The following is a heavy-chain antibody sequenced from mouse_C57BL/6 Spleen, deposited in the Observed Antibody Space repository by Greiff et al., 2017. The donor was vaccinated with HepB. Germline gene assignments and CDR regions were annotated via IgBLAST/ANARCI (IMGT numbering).Heavy chain of an antibody. CDR1: GYTFTDYE. Sequence: VKLMESGAELVRPGASVTLSCKASGYTFTDYEMHWVKQTPVHGLEWIGAIDPETGGTAYNQKFKGKAILTADKSSSTAYMELRSLTSEDSAVYYCTRGGWSYAMDYWGQGTSVTVSS. CDR3: TRGGWSYAMDY. CDR2: IDPETGGT. J-gene: IGHJ4*01. V-gene: IGHV1-15*01. D-gene: IGHD2-3*01.